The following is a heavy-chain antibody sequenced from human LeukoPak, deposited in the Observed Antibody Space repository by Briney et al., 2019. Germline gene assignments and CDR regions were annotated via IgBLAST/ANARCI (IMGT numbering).Heavy chain of an antibody. Sequence: ASVKVFCRASGYTFTGYYMLWVRQAPGQGLEGMGWINPNSGGTNYAQKSQGRVTMTRDMSTSTVYMELSSLRSEDTAVYYCARVLAYCGGDCYSGPDHDAFDIWGQGTMVTVSS. V-gene: IGHV1-2*02. CDR1: GYTFTGYY. D-gene: IGHD2-21*02. CDR3: ARVLAYCGGDCYSGPDHDAFDI. CDR2: INPNSGGT. J-gene: IGHJ3*02.